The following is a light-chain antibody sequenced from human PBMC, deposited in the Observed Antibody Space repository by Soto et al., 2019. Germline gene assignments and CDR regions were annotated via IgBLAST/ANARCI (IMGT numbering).Light chain of an antibody. J-gene: IGKJ2*01. CDR1: QSVSRN. Sequence: EVVMTQSPATLSVSPGERATLSCRASQSVSRNLAWYQQRPGRAPRLLIYDASTRATNIPTTFSGSGSGTEFTLTISSLQSEDFAVYSCQQYNHWPLYTFGQGTKLEIK. V-gene: IGKV3-15*01. CDR2: DAS. CDR3: QQYNHWPLYT.